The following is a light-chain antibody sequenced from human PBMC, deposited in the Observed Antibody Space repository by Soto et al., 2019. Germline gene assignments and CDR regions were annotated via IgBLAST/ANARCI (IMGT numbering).Light chain of an antibody. CDR2: DGF. CDR1: RNIPKW. Sequence: DIQLTQSPSTLSASVGDRVTITCRASRNIPKWVTWYQHKPGQAPKLLIYDGFTLQTGVPPRFSGSGFGTEYTLTITSLQPDDVATYYCQQHDSFWTFGPGTKVAIK. V-gene: IGKV1-5*01. J-gene: IGKJ1*01. CDR3: QQHDSFWT.